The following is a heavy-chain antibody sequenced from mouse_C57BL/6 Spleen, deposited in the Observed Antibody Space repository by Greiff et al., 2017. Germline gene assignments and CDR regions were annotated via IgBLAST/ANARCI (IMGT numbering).Heavy chain of an antibody. D-gene: IGHD1-1*01. CDR1: GFSLTSYG. V-gene: IGHV2-5*01. Sequence: QVQLQQSGPGLVQPSQSLSITCTVSGFSLTSYGVHWVRQSPGKGLEWLGVIWRGGSTDYNAAFMSRLSITKDNSKSQVFFKMNSLQADDTSIYYCAKNGITTVVAGNAMDYWGQGTSVTVSS. CDR2: IWRGGST. J-gene: IGHJ4*01. CDR3: AKNGITTVVAGNAMDY.